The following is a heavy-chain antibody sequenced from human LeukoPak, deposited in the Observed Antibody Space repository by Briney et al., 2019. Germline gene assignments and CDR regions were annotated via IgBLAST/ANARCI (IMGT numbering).Heavy chain of an antibody. V-gene: IGHV3-48*03. CDR1: GFTFSSYE. CDR2: IGYKEKIM. Sequence: GGSLRLSCAVSGFTFSSYEMNGVRQAPGKGRERVSYIGYKEKIMYYADSVKGRFTISRDNARNSLYLQMNSRSPEDTAVYYCAAYSATSGKAFDIWGQGTVVTVSS. D-gene: IGHD3-22*01. J-gene: IGHJ3*02. CDR3: AAYSATSGKAFDI.